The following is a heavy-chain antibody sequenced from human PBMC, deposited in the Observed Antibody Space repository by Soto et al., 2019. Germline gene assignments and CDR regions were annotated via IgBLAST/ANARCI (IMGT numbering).Heavy chain of an antibody. J-gene: IGHJ5*02. CDR2: IFYLGSS. Sequence: SETLSLPCTVSGDSIISSDFYWGWVRQPPGKGLEWIGSIFYLGSSYYTPSLKSRVTMSVDTSKNQSSLRLRSVTAADSALYFWARHSLALCKNRWCDPWGQGIRVTLSS. CDR1: GDSIISSDFY. CDR3: ARHSLALCKNRWCDP. V-gene: IGHV4-39*01. D-gene: IGHD3-10*02.